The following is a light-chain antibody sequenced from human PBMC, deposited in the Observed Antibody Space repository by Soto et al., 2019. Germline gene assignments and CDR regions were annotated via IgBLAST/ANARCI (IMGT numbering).Light chain of an antibody. V-gene: IGLV2-14*01. J-gene: IGLJ1*01. CDR3: SSYTGSSTQV. Sequence: QSVLTQPASVSGSPGQSITISCTGTISDVGGYNYVSWYQQHPGKAPKLMIYDVSNRPSGVSNRFSGSKSGNTASLTISGLQAEDEADYYCSSYTGSSTQVFGTGTRSPS. CDR1: ISDVGGYNY. CDR2: DVS.